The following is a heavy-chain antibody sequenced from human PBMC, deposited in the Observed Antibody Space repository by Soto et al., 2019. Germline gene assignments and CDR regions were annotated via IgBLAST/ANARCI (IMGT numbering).Heavy chain of an antibody. CDR1: GESVGIGTNY. Sequence: QVQLQESGPGLMKPSGTMSLICSVSGESVGIGTNYWSWVRQAPGRGLEWIGYIFDAATAIYNPHIERGGCMSLDAAKNHDAMKMTSISAADTTSYYCARNSRGIGDVDIYYYGMEVWGQGTSGTVSS. J-gene: IGHJ6*02. V-gene: IGHV4-61*03. CDR2: IFDAATA. CDR3: ARNSRGIGDVDIYYYGMEV. D-gene: IGHD3-22*01.